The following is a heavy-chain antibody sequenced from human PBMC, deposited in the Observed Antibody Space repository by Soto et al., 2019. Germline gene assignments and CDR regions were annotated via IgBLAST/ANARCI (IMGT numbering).Heavy chain of an antibody. V-gene: IGHV1-3*04. J-gene: IGHJ6*02. CDR3: ARDARLGDHYYYGLDV. CDR2: MNTANGDT. Sequence: AAVKVACKASGYRLKTDDMHWVRHAPGQGLEWMAWMNTANGDTRLSQKFRSRLTIKRDTSATKAYMELRSLRFEDTAVYYRARDARLGDHYYYGLDVWGQGTTVTDSS. D-gene: IGHD3-10*01. CDR1: GYRLKTDD.